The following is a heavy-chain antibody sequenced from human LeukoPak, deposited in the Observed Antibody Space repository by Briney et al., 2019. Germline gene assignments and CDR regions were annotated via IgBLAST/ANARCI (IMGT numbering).Heavy chain of an antibody. Sequence: GGSLRLSCAASGFTFSSYWMNWVRQAPGKGLEWVANIKQDGSEKYYLDSVKGRFTISRDNAKTSLCLQMNSLRAEDTAVYYCARDMKLELPASLGHSYGMDVWGQGTTVTVSS. V-gene: IGHV3-7*01. CDR3: ARDMKLELPASLGHSYGMDV. J-gene: IGHJ6*02. CDR1: GFTFSSYW. CDR2: IKQDGSEK. D-gene: IGHD1-7*01.